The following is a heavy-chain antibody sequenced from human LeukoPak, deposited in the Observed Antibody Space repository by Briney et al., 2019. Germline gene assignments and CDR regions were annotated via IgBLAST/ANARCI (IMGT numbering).Heavy chain of an antibody. CDR2: INPSGGSI. D-gene: IGHD3-9*01. CDR3: ARGCYDILTGYHDAFDI. V-gene: IGHV1-46*01. Sequence: ASVKVSCKASGYTFTSYYMHWVRQAPGQGLEWMGIINPSGGSISYAQKFQGRVTMTRDTSTSTVYMELSSLRSEDTAVYYCARGCYDILTGYHDAFDIWGQGTMVTVSS. J-gene: IGHJ3*02. CDR1: GYTFTSYY.